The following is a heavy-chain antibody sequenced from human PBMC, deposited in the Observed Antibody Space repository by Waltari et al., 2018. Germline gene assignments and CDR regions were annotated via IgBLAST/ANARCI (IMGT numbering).Heavy chain of an antibody. CDR3: ARETGTGYYPNYFDY. V-gene: IGHV4-4*07. J-gene: IGHJ4*02. D-gene: IGHD1-26*01. Sequence: VPLQESGPGLVKPSETLSLTCTVSGGSVTSSLWSWVRPPAGKGLEWVGRISTRGSANYSPSLESRVTMSVDRSENQVSLNLHSVTAADTAIYYCARETGTGYYPNYFDYWGQGTPVTVSS. CDR2: ISTRGSA. CDR1: GGSVTSSL.